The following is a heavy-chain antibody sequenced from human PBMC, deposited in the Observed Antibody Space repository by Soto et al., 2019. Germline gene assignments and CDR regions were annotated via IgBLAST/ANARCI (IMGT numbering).Heavy chain of an antibody. V-gene: IGHV3-30-3*01. CDR2: ISNDGDNK. CDR1: GFTFSSYA. CDR3: ARARDSGSYYKSSDY. J-gene: IGHJ4*02. D-gene: IGHD3-10*01. Sequence: GSLRLSCAASGFTFSSYAMYWVRQAPGKGVEWVAVISNDGDNKNCADSVKGRFTISRDNSKNTLYLQMNSLRVEDTAVYYCARARDSGSYYKSSDYWGQGTLVTVS.